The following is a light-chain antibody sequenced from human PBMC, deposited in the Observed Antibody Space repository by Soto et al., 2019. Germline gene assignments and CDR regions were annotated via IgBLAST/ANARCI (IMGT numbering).Light chain of an antibody. Sequence: IRVTQSPSSLSAAVEDAVTISWRASQGIATGLAWYQQKPGAPPKLLMYDASTLERGIPSRFSGRGSGTHFILTINNLQPEDFATYYCQQFQSLFGQGTRLEI. CDR1: QGIATG. CDR2: DAS. CDR3: QQFQSL. V-gene: IGKV1-13*02. J-gene: IGKJ5*01.